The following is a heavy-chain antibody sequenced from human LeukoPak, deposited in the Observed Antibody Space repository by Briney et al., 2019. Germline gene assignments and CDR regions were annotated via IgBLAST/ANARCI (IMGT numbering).Heavy chain of an antibody. CDR2: IDHSGST. Sequence: SETLSLTCTVSGYSISSGYYWGWIRQPPGKGLEWTGSIDHSGSTNYNPSLKSRVTISVDTSKNQFSLKLSSVTAADTAVYFCARGGAARPYDYWGQGTLVTVSS. CDR1: GYSISSGYY. V-gene: IGHV4-38-2*02. CDR3: ARGGAARPYDY. D-gene: IGHD6-6*01. J-gene: IGHJ4*02.